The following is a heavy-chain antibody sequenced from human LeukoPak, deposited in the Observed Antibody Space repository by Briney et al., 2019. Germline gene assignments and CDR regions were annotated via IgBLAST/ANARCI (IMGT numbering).Heavy chain of an antibody. Sequence: GGSLRLSCVVSGFTVSNNYMSWVRQAPRKGLEWVANINKDGGEKYYVDSVKGRFTISRDNARNSLYLQMNSLRADDTAVYYCARRPYSDTSGRLSDVWGQGTTVTVSS. J-gene: IGHJ6*02. CDR3: ARRPYSDTSGRLSDV. V-gene: IGHV3-7*03. CDR2: INKDGGEK. CDR1: GFTVSNNY. D-gene: IGHD3-22*01.